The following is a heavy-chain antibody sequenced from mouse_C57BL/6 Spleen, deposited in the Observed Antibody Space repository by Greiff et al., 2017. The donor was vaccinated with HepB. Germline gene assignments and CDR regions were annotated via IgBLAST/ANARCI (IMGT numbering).Heavy chain of an antibody. CDR2: IDPENGDT. V-gene: IGHV14-4*01. D-gene: IGHD2-3*01. CDR1: GFNIQDDY. CDR3: TTLIYDGYPAWFAY. Sequence: VQLQQSGAELVRPGASVKLSCTASGFNIQDDYMHWVKQRPEQGLEWIGWIDPENGDTEYASKFQGKATITADTSSNTAYLQLSSLTSEDTAVYYCTTLIYDGYPAWFAYWGQGTLVTVSA. J-gene: IGHJ3*01.